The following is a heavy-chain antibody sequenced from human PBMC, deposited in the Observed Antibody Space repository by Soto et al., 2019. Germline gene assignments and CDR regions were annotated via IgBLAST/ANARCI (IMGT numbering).Heavy chain of an antibody. CDR3: ARDRQQLGLAIDY. V-gene: IGHV1-69*13. CDR1: GGTFSSYA. J-gene: IGHJ4*02. CDR2: IIPIFGTA. Sequence: ASVKVSCKASGGTFSSYAISWVRQAPGQGLEWMGGIIPIFGTANYAQKFQGRVTITADESTSTAYMELSSLRSEDTAVYYCARDRQQLGLAIDYWGQGTLVTVSS. D-gene: IGHD6-13*01.